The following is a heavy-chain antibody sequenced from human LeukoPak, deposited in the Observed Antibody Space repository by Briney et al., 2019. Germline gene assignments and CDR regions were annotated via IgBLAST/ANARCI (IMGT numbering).Heavy chain of an antibody. CDR1: GDSVSSNSAA. CDR3: ARGNWELLSHYWCFDL. V-gene: IGHV6-1*01. J-gene: IGHJ2*01. Sequence: SQTLSLTCAISGDSVSSNSAAWNWIRQSPSRGLEWLGRTYYRSKWYNDYAVSVKSRITINPDTSKNQFSLHLNSVTPEDTAVYYCARGNWELLSHYWCFDLWGRGTLVTVSS. CDR2: TYYRSKWYN. D-gene: IGHD1-26*01.